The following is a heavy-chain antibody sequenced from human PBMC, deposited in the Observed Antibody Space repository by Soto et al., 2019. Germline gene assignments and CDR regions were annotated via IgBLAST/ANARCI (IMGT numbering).Heavy chain of an antibody. CDR1: GGTFSSYA. Sequence: GASVKVSCKASGGTFSSYAISWVRQAPGQGLEWMGGIIPIFGTANYAQKFQGRVTITADKSTSTAYMELSSLRSEDTAVYYCARESLYCSSTSCYAIRFDPWGQGTLVTVSS. J-gene: IGHJ5*02. D-gene: IGHD2-2*01. CDR3: ARESLYCSSTSCYAIRFDP. V-gene: IGHV1-69*06. CDR2: IIPIFGTA.